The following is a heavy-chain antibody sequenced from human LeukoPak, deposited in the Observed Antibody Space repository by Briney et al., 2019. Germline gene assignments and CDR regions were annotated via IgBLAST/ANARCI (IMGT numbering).Heavy chain of an antibody. D-gene: IGHD3-10*01. CDR2: ISYDGSNK. V-gene: IGHV3-30*18. CDR3: AKTPYSHYGILRPLGFDY. J-gene: IGHJ4*02. CDR1: GFTFSSYG. Sequence: LPGGSLRLSCAASGFTFSSYGMHWVRQAPGKGLEWVAVISYDGSNKYYADSVKGRFTISRDNSKNTLYLQMNSLRAEDTAVYYCAKTPYSHYGILRPLGFDYWGQGTLVTVSS.